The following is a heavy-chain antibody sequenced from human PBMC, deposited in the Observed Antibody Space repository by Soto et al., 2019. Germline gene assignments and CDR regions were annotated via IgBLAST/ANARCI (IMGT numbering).Heavy chain of an antibody. CDR3: ARDPYGYNPLFDY. CDR1: GFTFSDYY. Sequence: QVQLVESGGGLVKPGGSLRLSCAASGFTFSDYYMSWIRQAPGKGLEWVSYVSSSGSTIYYADSVKGRFTSSRDNAKSSQYLQMNNLRPEDTAVYYCARDPYGYNPLFDYSGQGTLVTVPS. D-gene: IGHD5-12*01. V-gene: IGHV3-11*01. CDR2: VSSSGSTI. J-gene: IGHJ4*02.